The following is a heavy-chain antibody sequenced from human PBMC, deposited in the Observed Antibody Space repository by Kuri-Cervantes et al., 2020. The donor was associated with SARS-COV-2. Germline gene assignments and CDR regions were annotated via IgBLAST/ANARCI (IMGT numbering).Heavy chain of an antibody. Sequence: ASVKVSRKASGFTFTSYATNWLRQAPGQRLEWIGWINAGNGNAKYSQKFQGRVTNTKDTNASTANMELSRLRSDDTAVVYCAGGYGDYDSGGVFDIWGQGTMVTVSS. CDR3: AGGYGDYDSGGVFDI. CDR2: INAGNGNA. CDR1: GFTFTSYA. V-gene: IGHV1-3*01. D-gene: IGHD4-17*01. J-gene: IGHJ3*02.